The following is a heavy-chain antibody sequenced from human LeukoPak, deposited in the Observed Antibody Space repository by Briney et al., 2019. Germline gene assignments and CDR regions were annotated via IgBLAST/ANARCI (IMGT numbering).Heavy chain of an antibody. J-gene: IGHJ6*03. CDR2: IYTSGST. D-gene: IGHD3-22*01. CDR1: GGSISSYY. Sequence: NPSETLSLTCTVSGGSISSYYWSWIRQPPWKGLEWIGYIYTSGSTNYNPSLKSRVTISVDTSKNQFSLKLSSVTAADTAVYYCARSYDSSGYYGRYYYYMDVWGKGTTVTVSS. V-gene: IGHV4-4*09. CDR3: ARSYDSSGYYGRYYYYMDV.